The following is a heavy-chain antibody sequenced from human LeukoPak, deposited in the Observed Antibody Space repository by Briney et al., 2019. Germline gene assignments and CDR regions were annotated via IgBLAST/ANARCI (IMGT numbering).Heavy chain of an antibody. Sequence: GGSLRLSCAASGFTSNTYWMSWVRQAPGKGLEWVAMISYDGGNKYYADSVKGRFSISRDNSWNSLNLEMNSLRVEDTAVYFCAVQGGSGRKDFDYWGEGTLVTVSS. D-gene: IGHD1-26*01. CDR1: GFTSNTYW. CDR3: AVQGGSGRKDFDY. CDR2: ISYDGGNK. J-gene: IGHJ4*02. V-gene: IGHV3-30*03.